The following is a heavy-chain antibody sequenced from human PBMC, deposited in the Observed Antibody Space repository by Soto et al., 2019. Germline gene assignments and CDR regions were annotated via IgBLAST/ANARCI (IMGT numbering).Heavy chain of an antibody. CDR3: ARDLGSGWKYYFDY. J-gene: IGHJ4*02. Sequence: QVQLQDAGPGLVKPSGTLSLTCAVSGGSISSSNWWSWVRQPPGKAREWIGEIYHSGSTNYNPSLESRVTISVDKAKDQSSLKLSSVTAADTAVYYCARDLGSGWKYYFDYWGQGTLVTVAA. V-gene: IGHV4-4*02. CDR1: GGSISSSNW. CDR2: IYHSGST. D-gene: IGHD6-19*01.